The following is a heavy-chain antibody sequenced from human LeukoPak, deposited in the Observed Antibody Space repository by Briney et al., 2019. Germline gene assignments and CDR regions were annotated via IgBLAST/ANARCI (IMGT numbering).Heavy chain of an antibody. CDR2: INHSGST. CDR1: GGSFSAYY. D-gene: IGHD3-10*01. V-gene: IGHV4-34*09. J-gene: IGHJ3*02. Sequence: SETLSLTCAVYGGSFSAYYWSWIRQPPGKGLEWIGEINHSGSTYSNPSLKSRLTMSVDISKNQFSLKLSSVTAADTAVYYCARGVKGLRGAFDIWGQGTMVTVSS. CDR3: ARGVKGLRGAFDI.